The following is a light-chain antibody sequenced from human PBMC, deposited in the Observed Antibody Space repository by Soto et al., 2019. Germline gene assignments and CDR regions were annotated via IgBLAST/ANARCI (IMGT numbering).Light chain of an antibody. CDR2: DVT. J-gene: IGLJ1*01. V-gene: IGLV2-11*01. CDR1: SSDIGTYNF. CDR3: VSFAGGTYV. Sequence: QSALTQPRSVSGSPGQSVTFSCIGTSSDIGTYNFVSWYQQYPGKAPKLMIYDVTKRPSGVPHRFSGSKSGNTASLTISGLQAEDEADYYCVSFAGGTYVFGTGTKLTVL.